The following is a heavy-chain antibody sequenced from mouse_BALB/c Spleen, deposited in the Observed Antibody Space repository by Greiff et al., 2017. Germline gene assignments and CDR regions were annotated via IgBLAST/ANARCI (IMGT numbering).Heavy chain of an antibody. D-gene: IGHD2-10*02. J-gene: IGHJ3*01. Sequence: DVKLQESGPGLVKPSQSLSLTCTVTGYSITSDYAWNWIRQFPGNKLEWMGYISYSGSTSYNPSLKSRISITRDTSKNQFFLQLNSVTTEDTATYYCARSEYGNSAWFAYWGQGTLVTVSA. CDR3: ARSEYGNSAWFAY. CDR2: ISYSGST. CDR1: GYSITSDYA. V-gene: IGHV3-2*02.